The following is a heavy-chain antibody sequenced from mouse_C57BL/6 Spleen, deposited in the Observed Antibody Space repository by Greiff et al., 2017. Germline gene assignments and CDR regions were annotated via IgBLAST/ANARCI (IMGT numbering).Heavy chain of an antibody. J-gene: IGHJ3*01. CDR2: IDPEDGET. CDR1: GFNIKDYY. V-gene: IGHV14-2*01. D-gene: IGHD2-5*01. Sequence: EVKLEESGAELVKPGASVKLSCTASGFNIKDYYMHWVKQRTEQGLEWIGRIDPEDGETKYAPKFQGKATITADTSSNTAYLQLSSLTSEDTAVDYCARSYYSNYDWFAYWGQGTLVTVSA. CDR3: ARSYYSNYDWFAY.